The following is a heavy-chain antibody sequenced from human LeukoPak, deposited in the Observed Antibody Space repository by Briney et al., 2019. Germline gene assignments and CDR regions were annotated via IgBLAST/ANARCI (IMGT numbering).Heavy chain of an antibody. CDR1: GYTFTGHY. Sequence: ASVKVSCKACGYTFTGHYMHWVRQAPAQGLEGMGWINPNSGGTNYAQKCQGRVTMTRDTSISTAYMELSRLRSDDTAVYYCARVRKYCSSTGCYDPLVYWGQGTLLTVSS. CDR2: INPNSGGT. J-gene: IGHJ4*02. CDR3: ARVRKYCSSTGCYDPLVY. V-gene: IGHV1-2*02. D-gene: IGHD2-2*01.